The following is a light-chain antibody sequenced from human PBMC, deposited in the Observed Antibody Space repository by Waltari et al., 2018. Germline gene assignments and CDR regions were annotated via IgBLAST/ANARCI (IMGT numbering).Light chain of an antibody. J-gene: IGKJ1*01. CDR2: TTS. V-gene: IGKV1-12*01. CDR1: QGVNTW. Sequence: QMTQSPSSVSASVGDRVTITCRASQGVNTWLAWYQQKPGKAPKLLIYTTSTLQTGVPSRFSGSGSGTDFTLTISSLQPEDFATYYCQQANSSPLTFGQGTKVEV. CDR3: QQANSSPLT.